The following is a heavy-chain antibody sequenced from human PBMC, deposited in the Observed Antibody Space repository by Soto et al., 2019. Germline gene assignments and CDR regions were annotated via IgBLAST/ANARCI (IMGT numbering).Heavy chain of an antibody. CDR3: AREELRITMIGVVITNWFDP. CDR2: TYYRSKWYN. V-gene: IGHV6-1*01. D-gene: IGHD3-22*01. Sequence: SQTLSLTCAISWDSVSSNSAAWNWIRQSPSRGLEWLGRTYYRSKWYNDYAVPVKSRITINPDTSKNQFSLQLNSVTPEDTAVYYSAREELRITMIGVVITNWFDPGGQGPLVTVS. J-gene: IGHJ5*02. CDR1: WDSVSSNSAA.